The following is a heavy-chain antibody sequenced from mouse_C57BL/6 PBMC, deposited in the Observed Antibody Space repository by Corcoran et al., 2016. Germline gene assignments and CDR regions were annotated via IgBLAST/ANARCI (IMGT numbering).Heavy chain of an antibody. CDR1: GYTFTTYG. J-gene: IGHJ1*03. V-gene: IGHV9-3*01. CDR3: ARGGLKGYFDV. Sequence: QIQLVQSGPELKKPGETVKISCKASGYTFTTYGMRWVKQAPGKGLKWMGWINTYSGVPTYADDFKGRFAFSLETSASTAYLQLNNLKNEDTATYFCARGGLKGYFDVWGTGTTVTVSS. CDR2: INTYSGVP.